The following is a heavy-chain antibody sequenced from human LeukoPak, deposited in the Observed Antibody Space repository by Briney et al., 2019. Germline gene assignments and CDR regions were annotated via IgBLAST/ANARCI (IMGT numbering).Heavy chain of an antibody. Sequence: GGSLRLSCGASGYTFSKNDMHWLRQVTGKGLEWVSGIGTTGNTYYADSVRGRFTISREDAKNSLYLQMNSLRAGDTAVYYCSREWDLAVPGPKAQYGMDVWGQGTTVTVSS. CDR1: GYTFSKND. J-gene: IGHJ6*02. D-gene: IGHD1-26*01. V-gene: IGHV3-13*04. CDR3: SREWDLAVPGPKAQYGMDV. CDR2: IGTTGNT.